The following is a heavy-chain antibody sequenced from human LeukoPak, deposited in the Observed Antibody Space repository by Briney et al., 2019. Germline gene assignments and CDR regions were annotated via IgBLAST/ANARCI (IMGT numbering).Heavy chain of an antibody. J-gene: IGHJ4*02. D-gene: IGHD3-10*01. CDR1: GGSIESYY. Sequence: SETLSLTCSVSGGSIESYYWSWIRQPPGKGLEFIGYIAASGTTKHNPSLKSRVTLSMDTSKNQFSLKLSSVTAADTAVYYCARERRSGTYYYFDYWGQGILVTVSS. V-gene: IGHV4-4*08. CDR2: IAASGTT. CDR3: ARERRSGTYYYFDY.